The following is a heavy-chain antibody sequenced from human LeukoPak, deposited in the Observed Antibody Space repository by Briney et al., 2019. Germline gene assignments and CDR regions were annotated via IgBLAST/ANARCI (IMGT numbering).Heavy chain of an antibody. V-gene: IGHV4-30-2*01. CDR2: IYHTGNT. CDR1: GGSIGSGDYS. J-gene: IGHJ4*02. D-gene: IGHD6-13*01. Sequence: SQTLSLTCAVSGGSIGSGDYSWSWIRQPPGNGLEWIGYIYHTGNTNYNPSLKSRVTISVARSKNQFSLRLSSVTAADTAVYNCARARESMATAGSYFDYWGQGTLVTVSS. CDR3: ARARESMATAGSYFDY.